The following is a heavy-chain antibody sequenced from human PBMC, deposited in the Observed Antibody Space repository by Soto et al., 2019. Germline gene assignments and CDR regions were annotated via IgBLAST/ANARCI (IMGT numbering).Heavy chain of an antibody. CDR1: GNTFIGYY. Sequence: ASVKVSCKASGNTFIGYYIHWVRQAPGQGLEWMGWINFNSGATKYAQKFQGRASMTRDTSTTTVYIELSSLTSDDTAVYFCARDPPGAASDVLDYWGQGTLVTVSS. J-gene: IGHJ4*02. D-gene: IGHD6-13*01. CDR2: INFNSGAT. CDR3: ARDPPGAASDVLDY. V-gene: IGHV1-2*02.